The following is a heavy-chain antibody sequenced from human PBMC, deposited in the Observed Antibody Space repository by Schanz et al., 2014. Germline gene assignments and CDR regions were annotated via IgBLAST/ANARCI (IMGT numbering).Heavy chain of an antibody. J-gene: IGHJ1*01. CDR3: ATMWGYCTATACQILEVLDV. Sequence: QVQLVQSGAEVKKPGSSMKVSCKASGGTFNSYTINWVRQAPGQGLEWMGWINGYNGHTLYAQKFQGRVTMTTDTATSTAYMELRSLRSDDTAVYYCATMWGYCTATACQILEVLDVWGQGTLVIVSS. V-gene: IGHV1-18*01. CDR2: INGYNGHT. CDR1: GGTFNSYT. D-gene: IGHD2-8*02.